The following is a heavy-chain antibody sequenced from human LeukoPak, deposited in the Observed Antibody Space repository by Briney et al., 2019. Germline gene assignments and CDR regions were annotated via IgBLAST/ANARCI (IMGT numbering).Heavy chain of an antibody. V-gene: IGHV1-2*02. CDR2: INPNSGGT. D-gene: IGHD3-10*01. J-gene: IGHJ5*02. CDR1: GYTFTGYY. Sequence: GASVKVSCRASGYTFTGYYMHWVRQAPGQGLEWMGWINPNSGGTNYAQKFQGRVTMTRDTSISTAYMELSRLRSDDTAVYYCAREEVTVVRGLIIGGHNWFDPWGQGTLVTVSS. CDR3: AREEVTVVRGLIIGGHNWFDP.